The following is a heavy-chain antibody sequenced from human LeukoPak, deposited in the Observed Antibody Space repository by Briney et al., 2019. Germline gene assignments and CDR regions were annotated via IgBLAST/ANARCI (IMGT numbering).Heavy chain of an antibody. V-gene: IGHV3-11*01. Sequence: GGSLRHSCAASGFTFSDYYMSWIRQAPGKGLEWVSYISSSGSTIYYADSMKGRFTISRDNAKHSLYLQMNSLGVEYRAVYYCARDRGGYYGSGSSCGQGTLVTVSS. CDR1: GFTFSDYY. CDR3: ARDRGGYYGSGSS. D-gene: IGHD3-10*01. CDR2: ISSSGSTI. J-gene: IGHJ5*02.